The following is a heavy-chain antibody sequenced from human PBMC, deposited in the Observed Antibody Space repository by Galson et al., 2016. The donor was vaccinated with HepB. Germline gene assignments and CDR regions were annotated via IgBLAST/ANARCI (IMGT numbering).Heavy chain of an antibody. CDR3: ARESAYNLHSFVY. V-gene: IGHV3-23*01. J-gene: IGHJ4*02. D-gene: IGHD3-16*01. CDR2: ISDSGGST. CDR1: GFTFTNYA. Sequence: SLRLSCAASGFTFTNYAMSWVRQVPGKGLDWVSTISDSGGSTYYADSVKGRLTISRDNPKNTLYLQMNSLRADDTAVYYCARESAYNLHSFVYWGQGTLITVSS.